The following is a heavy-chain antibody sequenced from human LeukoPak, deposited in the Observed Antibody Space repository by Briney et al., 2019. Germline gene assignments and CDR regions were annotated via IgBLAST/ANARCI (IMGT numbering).Heavy chain of an antibody. Sequence: AISGSGGSTYYADSVRGRFTISRDNAKNTLYLQMDNLRVEDTAVYYCATFGISWLSSYWGQGILVTVSS. CDR2: ISGSGGST. D-gene: IGHD2/OR15-2a*01. CDR3: ATFGISWLSSY. V-gene: IGHV3-23*01. J-gene: IGHJ4*02.